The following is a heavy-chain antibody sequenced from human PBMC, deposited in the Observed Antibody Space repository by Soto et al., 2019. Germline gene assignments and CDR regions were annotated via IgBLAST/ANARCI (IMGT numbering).Heavy chain of an antibody. CDR1: GGSISSSSYY. CDR2: IYYSGST. Sequence: QLQLQESGPGLVKPSETLSLTCTVSGGSISSSSYYWGWIRQPPGKGLEWIGSIYYSGSTYYNPSLKSRVTISVDTSKNQFSLKLSSVTAADTAVYYCALAYGSGSYYNGGIDYWGQGTLVTVSS. V-gene: IGHV4-39*01. CDR3: ALAYGSGSYYNGGIDY. J-gene: IGHJ4*02. D-gene: IGHD3-10*01.